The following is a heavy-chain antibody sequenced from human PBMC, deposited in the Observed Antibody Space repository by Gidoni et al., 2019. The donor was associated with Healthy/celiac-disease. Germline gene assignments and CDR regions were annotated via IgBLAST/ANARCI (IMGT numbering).Heavy chain of an antibody. Sequence: QVQLVQSGAEVTKPGSSVKVSCKASGGPFSSYAISWVRQAPGQGLEWMGGIIPIFGTANYAQKFQGRVTITADESTSTAYMELSSLRSEDTAVYYCARVDTDSSSWPDAFDIWGQGTMVTVSS. V-gene: IGHV1-69*01. CDR2: IIPIFGTA. J-gene: IGHJ3*02. CDR1: GGPFSSYA. D-gene: IGHD6-13*01. CDR3: ARVDTDSSSWPDAFDI.